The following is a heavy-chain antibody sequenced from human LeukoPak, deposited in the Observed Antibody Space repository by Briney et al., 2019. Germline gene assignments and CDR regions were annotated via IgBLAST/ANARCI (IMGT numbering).Heavy chain of an antibody. CDR2: MNPNSGGA. Sequence: ASVKVSCKASGYTFTDYNIHWVRQAPGQGLEWMGWMNPNSGGANYAQKFQDRVTVTRDTSISTAYMELSGVRSDDSAVYYCTRDRLGESGWFDPWGQGTLVTVSS. V-gene: IGHV1-2*02. D-gene: IGHD3-16*01. J-gene: IGHJ5*02. CDR3: TRDRLGESGWFDP. CDR1: GYTFTDYN.